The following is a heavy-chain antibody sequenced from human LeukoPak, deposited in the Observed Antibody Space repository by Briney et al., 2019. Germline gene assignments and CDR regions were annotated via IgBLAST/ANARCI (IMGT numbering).Heavy chain of an antibody. CDR3: ARDDNWNDKPFDF. V-gene: IGHV3-21*01. J-gene: IGHJ4*02. Sequence: GGSLRLSCAASGFNLRAYNMNWVRQAPGKGLEWVSSISTSSSYIYYADSVKSRFTISRDNAENSPYLQMHSLRVEDTALYYCARDDNWNDKPFDFWGQGTLVTVSS. CDR2: ISTSSSYI. D-gene: IGHD1-20*01. CDR1: GFNLRAYN.